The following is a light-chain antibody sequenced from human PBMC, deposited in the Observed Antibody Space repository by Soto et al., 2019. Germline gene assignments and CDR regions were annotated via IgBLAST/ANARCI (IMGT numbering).Light chain of an antibody. J-gene: IGLJ2*01. V-gene: IGLV2-23*03. Sequence: QSALTQPASVSGSPGQSITISCTGTSSDVGNYKLVSWYQQHPGKAPKLMIYEGSKRPSGVSNRFSGSKSGNTASLTISGLQAEDEADYYFCSYAVSDTFLFGGVTKLTVL. CDR3: CSYAVSDTFL. CDR2: EGS. CDR1: SSDVGNYKL.